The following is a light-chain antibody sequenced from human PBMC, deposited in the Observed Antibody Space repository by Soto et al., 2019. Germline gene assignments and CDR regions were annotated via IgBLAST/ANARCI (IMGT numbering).Light chain of an antibody. Sequence: EIFMTQSPGTLSVSPWEIVTLSCRASQSVGNNLAWHQQKPGQAPRLLIYGASTRATGFPARFSGGGSGTEFTLTISSLQSEDFAVYYCQQYNGWPITFGQGTRLEIK. CDR1: QSVGNN. CDR2: GAS. V-gene: IGKV3-15*01. CDR3: QQYNGWPIT. J-gene: IGKJ5*01.